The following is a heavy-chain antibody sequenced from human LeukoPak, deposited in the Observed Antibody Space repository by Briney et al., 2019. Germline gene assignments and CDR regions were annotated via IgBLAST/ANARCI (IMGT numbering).Heavy chain of an antibody. CDR3: AKSLYSRAYFYYYSGMDV. V-gene: IGHV7-4-1*02. Sequence: ASVKVSCKASGYTFTSYYMHWVRQAPGQGLEWMGWINTNTGNPTYAQGFTGRFVFSLDTSVSTASLQISSLKAEDTAVYYCAKSLYSRAYFYYYSGMDVWGQGTTVTVSS. D-gene: IGHD6-25*01. J-gene: IGHJ6*02. CDR2: INTNTGNP. CDR1: GYTFTSYY.